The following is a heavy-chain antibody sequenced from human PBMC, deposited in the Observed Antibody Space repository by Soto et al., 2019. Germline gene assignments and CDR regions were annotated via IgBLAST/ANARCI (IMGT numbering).Heavy chain of an antibody. J-gene: IGHJ3*02. Sequence: QVQLVQSGAEVKKPGASVKVSCKASGYTFTSYGISWVRQAPGQGLEWMGWISAYNGNTNYAQKLQGRVTMTTDTSTSTAYMELSSLRSDDTAVYYCARVVTIFGVAVDAFDIWGQGTMVTVSS. D-gene: IGHD3-3*01. CDR2: ISAYNGNT. CDR3: ARVVTIFGVAVDAFDI. CDR1: GYTFTSYG. V-gene: IGHV1-18*01.